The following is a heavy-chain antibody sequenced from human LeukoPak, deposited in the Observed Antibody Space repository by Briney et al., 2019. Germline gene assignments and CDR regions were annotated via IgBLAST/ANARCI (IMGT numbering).Heavy chain of an antibody. Sequence: GGPLQISCKGSGSPFTSYWIGWVRQLPGKGLVWMGIIYPGDSDTRYSPSFQGQVTISADKSISTAYLQWSSLKASDTAMYYCARHGGRDGYRLHGMDVWGQGTTVTVSS. D-gene: IGHD5-24*01. CDR3: ARHGGRDGYRLHGMDV. CDR2: IYPGDSDT. CDR1: GSPFTSYW. V-gene: IGHV5-51*01. J-gene: IGHJ6*02.